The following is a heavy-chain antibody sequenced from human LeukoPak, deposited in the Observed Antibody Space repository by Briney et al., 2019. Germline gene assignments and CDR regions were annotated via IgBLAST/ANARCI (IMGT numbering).Heavy chain of an antibody. J-gene: IGHJ4*02. CDR1: GFTFSSYG. V-gene: IGHV3-30*02. Sequence: GGSLRLSCAASGFTFSSYGMHWVRQAPGKGLEWVAFIRYDGSNKYYADSVKGRFTISRDNSKNTLYLQMNSLRAEDTAVYYCAKDRGKGSGIAAAGRNYYFDYWGQGTLVTVSS. D-gene: IGHD6-13*01. CDR3: AKDRGKGSGIAAAGRNYYFDY. CDR2: IRYDGSNK.